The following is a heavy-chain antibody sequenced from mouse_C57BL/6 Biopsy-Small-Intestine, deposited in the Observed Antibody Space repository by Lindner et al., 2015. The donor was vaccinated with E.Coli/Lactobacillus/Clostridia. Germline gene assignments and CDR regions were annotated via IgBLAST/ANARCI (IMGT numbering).Heavy chain of an antibody. J-gene: IGHJ3*02. CDR3: ARVPHIEVPGQFAFDM. Sequence: SVKVSCKASGYTFSDYYIHWVRQAPGQGLEWMGRINPNSRGINYAGGFRGRVAMTSDTSISTAYMELSTLRSDDSAVYYCARVPHIEVPGQFAFDMWGQGTVVTVSS. V-gene: IGHV1-53*01. CDR1: GYTFSDYY. CDR2: INPNSRGI. D-gene: IGHD6-1*01.